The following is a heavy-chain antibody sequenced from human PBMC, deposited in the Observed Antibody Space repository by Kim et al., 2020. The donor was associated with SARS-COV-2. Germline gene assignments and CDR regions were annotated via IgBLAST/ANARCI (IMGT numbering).Heavy chain of an antibody. V-gene: IGHV3-72*01. D-gene: IGHD3-3*01. CDR2: IRDKANSYTT. Sequence: GGSLRLSCAASGFTFSDHYIDWVRQAPGKGLEWVGRIRDKANSYTTEYAASVRGRFTVSRDDSDNSLYLQMNSLRTEDTAVYYCVRNRVVFGAFDIWGQGTVVTVSS. CDR1: GFTFSDHY. CDR3: VRNRVVFGAFDI. J-gene: IGHJ3*02.